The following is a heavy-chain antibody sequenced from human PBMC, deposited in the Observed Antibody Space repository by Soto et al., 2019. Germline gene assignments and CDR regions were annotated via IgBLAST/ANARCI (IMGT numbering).Heavy chain of an antibody. CDR2: INPSGTTT. Sequence: QVQLVQSGAEVKKPGASVKVSCKASGYTFTSFYMHWVRQAPGQGLEWMGIINPSGTTTAYAQKFQGRDTINRDTSTSTYYMELSSLTSEDTAVYYCAKPQIARHYYYGMEVWGQGTAVTVSS. J-gene: IGHJ6*02. V-gene: IGHV1-46*01. CDR3: AKPQIARHYYYGMEV. CDR1: GYTFTSFY.